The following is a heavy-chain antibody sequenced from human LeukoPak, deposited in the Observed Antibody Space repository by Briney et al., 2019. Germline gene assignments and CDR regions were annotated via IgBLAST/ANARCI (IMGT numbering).Heavy chain of an antibody. Sequence: PGGSLRLSCIASGFTFSHFWMSWVRQAPGKGLEWLATIKPDDSEKYYGNTVKGRFTILRDNAKNSVYLQMNSLRAEDTGVYYCVTHEVTVITRSTFDNWGQGTLVTVSS. J-gene: IGHJ4*02. CDR1: GFTFSHFW. CDR3: VTHEVTVITRSTFDN. CDR2: IKPDDSEK. V-gene: IGHV3-7*01. D-gene: IGHD4-23*01.